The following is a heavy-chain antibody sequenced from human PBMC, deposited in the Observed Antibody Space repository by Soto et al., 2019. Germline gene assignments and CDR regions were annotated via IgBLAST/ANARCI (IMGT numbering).Heavy chain of an antibody. J-gene: IGHJ6*02. D-gene: IGHD3-10*01. Sequence: SETLSLTCTVSGGSISIYYWSWIRQPPGKGLEWIGYIYYSGSTNYNPSLKSRVTISVDTSKNQFSLKLSSVTAADTAVYYCARGSGWLDVWGQGTTVTVSS. CDR1: GGSISIYY. CDR2: IYYSGST. CDR3: ARGSGWLDV. V-gene: IGHV4-59*01.